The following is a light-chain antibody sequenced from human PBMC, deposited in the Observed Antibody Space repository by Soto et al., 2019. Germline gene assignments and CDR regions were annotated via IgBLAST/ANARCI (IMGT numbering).Light chain of an antibody. J-gene: IGKJ1*01. Sequence: DIQMTQSPATVSASVGDRVTITCRSSQNINYWLAWYQQRPGSAPKLLIYDVSTLQSGVPSRFSGSHSGTDFTLAISPLQPDEFATCYCQHYAFDSPTFGQGTKVEVK. V-gene: IGKV1-5*01. CDR2: DVS. CDR1: QNINYW. CDR3: QHYAFDSPT.